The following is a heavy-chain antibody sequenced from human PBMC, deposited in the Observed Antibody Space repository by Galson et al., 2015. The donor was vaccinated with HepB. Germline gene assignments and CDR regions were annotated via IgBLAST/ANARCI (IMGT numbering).Heavy chain of an antibody. D-gene: IGHD3-22*01. CDR1: GLTLSSYT. CDR2: ICSGGSYI. V-gene: IGHV3-21*01. J-gene: IGHJ4*02. Sequence: SLRLSCAASGLTLSSYTMSWVRQPPGRGLEWISSICSGGSYIYYADSVKGRFTISRDNARNSLFLQLNSLRAEDTAVYYCTRGFPYYNNELNDYWGQGTLVTVSS. CDR3: TRGFPYYNNELNDY.